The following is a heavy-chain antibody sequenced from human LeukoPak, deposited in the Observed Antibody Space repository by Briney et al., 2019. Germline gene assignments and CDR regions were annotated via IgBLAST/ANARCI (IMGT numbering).Heavy chain of an antibody. D-gene: IGHD6-13*01. CDR3: ARGLRYSIDY. J-gene: IGHJ4*02. CDR1: GGSISPYY. CDR2: IYHTGSP. V-gene: IGHV4-59*01. Sequence: SETLSLTCNASGGSISPYYWTWIRQPPRKGLEWIGYIYHTGSPNYNPSLKSRVTILVDTSKNQFSLQLTSVTAADTAVYYCARGLRYSIDYWGPGTLVTVSS.